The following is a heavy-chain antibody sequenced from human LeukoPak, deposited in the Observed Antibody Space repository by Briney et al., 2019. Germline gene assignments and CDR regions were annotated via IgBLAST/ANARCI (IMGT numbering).Heavy chain of an antibody. V-gene: IGHV5-51*01. CDR3: ARPATSHSGWYPRYAFDM. Sequence: GESLKISCKGSGYSFTSYWIAWVRQMPGEGLEWMGMFYPGDSDTRYSPSFQGQVTISADKSINTAYLQWSSLKASATAMYYCARPATSHSGWYPRYAFDMWGQGTMVTVSS. CDR1: GYSFTSYW. J-gene: IGHJ3*02. CDR2: FYPGDSDT. D-gene: IGHD6-19*01.